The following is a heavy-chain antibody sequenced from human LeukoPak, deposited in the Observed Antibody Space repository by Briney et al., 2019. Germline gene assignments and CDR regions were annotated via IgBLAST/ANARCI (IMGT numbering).Heavy chain of an antibody. V-gene: IGHV3-23*01. D-gene: IGHD3-16*02. J-gene: IGHJ4*02. CDR2: ISGSGGST. CDR1: GFTFSSYA. Sequence: GGSPRLSCAASGFTFSSYAMSWVRQAPGKGLEWVSAISGSGGSTYYADSVKGRFTISRDNSKNTLYLQMNSLRAEDTAVYYCAKVLPVIAGRDPGGGYYFDYWGQGTLVTVSS. CDR3: AKVLPVIAGRDPGGGYYFDY.